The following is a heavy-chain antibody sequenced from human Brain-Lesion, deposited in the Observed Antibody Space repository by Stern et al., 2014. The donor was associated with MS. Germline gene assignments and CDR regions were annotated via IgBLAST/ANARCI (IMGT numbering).Heavy chain of an antibody. D-gene: IGHD5-18*01. Sequence: VHLVESGPGLVKPSDTLSLTCSVSGDSLSSSTFYWGWIRQPPGKGPEWIGSVYYSGNTYYPPSLKSRVPISVDTSKTQFSLRLPSVTAADTAVYYCARHQLGYGYAYLRYWGQGTLVTVSS. CDR3: ARHQLGYGYAYLRY. CDR2: VYYSGNT. V-gene: IGHV4-39*01. J-gene: IGHJ4*02. CDR1: GDSLSSSTFY.